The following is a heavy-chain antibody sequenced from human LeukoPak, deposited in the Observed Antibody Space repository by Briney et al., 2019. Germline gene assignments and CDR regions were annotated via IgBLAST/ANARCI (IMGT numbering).Heavy chain of an antibody. CDR1: GFTFSSYG. J-gene: IGHJ3*02. CDR2: ISYDGSNK. Sequence: RPGGSLRLSCAASGFTFSSYGMHWVRQAPGNGLGWVAVISYDGSNKYYADSVKGRFTISRDNSKNTLYLQMNSLRAEDTAVYYCAKGPLGAPDAFDIWGQGTMVTVSS. CDR3: AKGPLGAPDAFDI. D-gene: IGHD1-26*01. V-gene: IGHV3-30*18.